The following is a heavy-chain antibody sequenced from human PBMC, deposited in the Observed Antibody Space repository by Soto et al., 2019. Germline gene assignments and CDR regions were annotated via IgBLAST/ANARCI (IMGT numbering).Heavy chain of an antibody. CDR1: GDSISSASYF. Sequence: SETLSLTCTVSGDSISSASYFWGWIRQPPGKGLEWIGSVYFVGNSYYNPSLKSRVSISVDASKNQFSLRLSYMTAADTGVYYCARGGASSKWLDPWGQGTLVTVSS. J-gene: IGHJ5*02. D-gene: IGHD3-10*01. CDR3: ARGGASSKWLDP. V-gene: IGHV4-39*01. CDR2: VYFVGNS.